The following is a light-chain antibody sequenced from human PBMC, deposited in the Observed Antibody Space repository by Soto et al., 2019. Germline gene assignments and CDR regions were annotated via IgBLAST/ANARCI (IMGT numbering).Light chain of an antibody. V-gene: IGKV3-15*01. CDR3: QQYNNWWT. J-gene: IGKJ1*01. CDR2: GAS. Sequence: VRTQAPATLSVSPGERATLSCRASQTINNNVAWYQLKDGQVPRLVIYGASTRATDIPARFSGSGSGTEFTLTIRSLKSEDFAVYYCQQYNNWWTFGQGTKVDIK. CDR1: QTINNN.